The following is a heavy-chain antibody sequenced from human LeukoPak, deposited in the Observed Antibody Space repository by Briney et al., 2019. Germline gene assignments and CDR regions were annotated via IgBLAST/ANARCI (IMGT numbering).Heavy chain of an antibody. CDR2: IKSKTDGGTT. J-gene: IGHJ4*02. CDR3: TTYPLKIYTEYYFDF. Sequence: PGGSLRLSCAASGFTFSNAWMSWVRQAPGKGLEWVGHIKSKTDGGTTDYAAPVKGRFTISSDDSRNTLYLQMNSLKTEDTAVYYCTTYPLKIYTEYYFDFWGQGTLVTVSS. D-gene: IGHD2-2*02. CDR1: GFTFSNAW. V-gene: IGHV3-15*01.